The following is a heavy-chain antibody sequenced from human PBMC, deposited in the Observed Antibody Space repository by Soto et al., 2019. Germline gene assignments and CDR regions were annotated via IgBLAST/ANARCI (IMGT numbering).Heavy chain of an antibody. CDR2: IYWDDDK. CDR3: AHGAVAGHFDY. CDR1: GFSLSTSGVG. D-gene: IGHD6-19*01. V-gene: IGHV2-5*02. Sequence: QITLKASGPTLVKPTQTLTLTCTFSGFSLSTSGVGGGWFRQPPGKALEGLALIYWDDDKLYSPSLKSRLTITKDTSKNQVFLTMTNMDPVDTATYYCAHGAVAGHFDYWGQGTLVTVTS. J-gene: IGHJ4*02.